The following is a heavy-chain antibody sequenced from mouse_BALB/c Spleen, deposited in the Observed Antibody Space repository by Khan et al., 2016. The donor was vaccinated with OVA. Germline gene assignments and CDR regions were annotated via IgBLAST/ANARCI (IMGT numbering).Heavy chain of an antibody. V-gene: IGHV14-3*02. D-gene: IGHD2-14*01. CDR2: IDPANGNT. Sequence: VQLQQSGAELVKPGASVKLSCTASGFNIKDTYMHWVKQRPEEGLEWIGKIDPANGNTKYDPKFQGKATITADTSSNTAYLQLRSLTSEDTAVYYCARTYDGTRDYWGQGTSVTVSS. CDR3: ARTYDGTRDY. J-gene: IGHJ4*01. CDR1: GFNIKDTY.